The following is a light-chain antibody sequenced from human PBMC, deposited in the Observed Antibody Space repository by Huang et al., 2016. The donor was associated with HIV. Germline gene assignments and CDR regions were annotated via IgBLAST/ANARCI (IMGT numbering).Light chain of an antibody. CDR2: GAS. Sequence: EIVLTQSPGTLSLSPGERATLSCTASQRVSSSFLAWYQQKPGQAPRLLIYGASNRATGIPDRFSGSGSGTDFALTISRLEPEDFAVYHCQQYDSSPMYTFGQGTKLEIK. CDR1: QRVSSSF. V-gene: IGKV3-20*01. CDR3: QQYDSSPMYT. J-gene: IGKJ2*01.